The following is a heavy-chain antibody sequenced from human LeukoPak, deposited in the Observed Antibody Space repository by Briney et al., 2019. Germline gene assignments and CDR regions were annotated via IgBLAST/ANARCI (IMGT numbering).Heavy chain of an antibody. D-gene: IGHD3-16*02. CDR1: GGSISSSSYY. V-gene: IGHV4-61*05. CDR2: IYYSGST. Sequence: SETLSLTCTVSGGSISSSSYYWGWIRQPPGKGLEWIGYIYYSGSTNYNPSLKSRVTISVDTSKNQFSLKLSSVTAADTAVYYCARVYYDYVWGSYRLSAFDIWGQGTMVTVSS. CDR3: ARVYYDYVWGSYRLSAFDI. J-gene: IGHJ3*02.